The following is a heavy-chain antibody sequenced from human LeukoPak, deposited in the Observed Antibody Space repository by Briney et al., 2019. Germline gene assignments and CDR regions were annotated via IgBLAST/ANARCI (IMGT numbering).Heavy chain of an antibody. CDR3: ARDAYYYDSSDAFDI. D-gene: IGHD3-22*01. Sequence: SETLSLTCGVYGGSFSGYYWSWIRQPPGKGLEWIRYIYYSGSTNYNPSLKSRVTISVDTSKNQFSLKLSSVTAADTAVYYCARDAYYYDSSDAFDIWGQGTMVTVSS. V-gene: IGHV4-59*01. CDR1: GGSFSGYY. J-gene: IGHJ3*02. CDR2: IYYSGST.